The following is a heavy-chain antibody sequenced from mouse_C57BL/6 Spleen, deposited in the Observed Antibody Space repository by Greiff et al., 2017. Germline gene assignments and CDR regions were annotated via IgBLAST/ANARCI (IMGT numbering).Heavy chain of an antibody. CDR3: ARHEGNWDEYYFDY. D-gene: IGHD4-1*01. CDR1: GYTFTEYT. CDR2: CYPGSGSI. V-gene: IGHV1-62-2*01. J-gene: IGHJ2*01. Sequence: LEESGAELVKPGASVKLSCKASGYTFTEYTIHWVKQRSGQGLEWIGWCYPGSGSIKYNEKFKDTATLTADKSSSTGYMELSRWTSEDSAVYFCARHEGNWDEYYFDYWGQGTTLTVSS.